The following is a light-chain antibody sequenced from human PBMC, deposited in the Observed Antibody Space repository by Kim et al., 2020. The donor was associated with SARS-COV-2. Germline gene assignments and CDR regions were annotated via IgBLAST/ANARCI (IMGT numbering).Light chain of an antibody. CDR2: VHSDGIN. Sequence: STLDSEHSTSSIEWYKKRPGRAPQYIMKVHSDGINTKADGIPDRYKGSSSGADRYLTVSNLQSDDEADYHCGESHTIDGQFGWVFGGGTQLTVL. J-gene: IGLJ3*02. V-gene: IGLV4-3*01. CDR1: SEHSTSS. CDR3: GESHTIDGQFGWV.